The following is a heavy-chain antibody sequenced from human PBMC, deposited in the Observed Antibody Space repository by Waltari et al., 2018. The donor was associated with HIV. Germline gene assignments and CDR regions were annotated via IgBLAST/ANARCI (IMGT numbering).Heavy chain of an antibody. CDR3: ARDEGRQLLEWTYYYYGMDV. D-gene: IGHD2-2*01. Sequence: ELQLVESGGGLVQPGGSLRLSCVASGFTFSSYSMNWVRQAPGKELEWVSYIRRSSNTTYYADFLKGRFSISRDNAKNSLYLQMNKLRDEDTAVYYCARDEGRQLLEWTYYYYGMDVWGQGTTVTVSS. J-gene: IGHJ6*02. CDR2: IRRSSNTT. V-gene: IGHV3-48*02. CDR1: GFTFSSYS.